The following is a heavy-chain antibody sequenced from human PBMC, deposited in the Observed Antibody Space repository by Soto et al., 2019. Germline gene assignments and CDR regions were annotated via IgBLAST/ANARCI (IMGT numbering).Heavy chain of an antibody. V-gene: IGHV3-48*01. J-gene: IGHJ3*02. Sequence: ESGGGLVQRGGSLTLSCAASGFSFDAYSMNWVRQTPGKGLEWISYISSASGTIDYADSVKGRFTISRDNDQNSLYLQMNSLRAEDTAVYYCAKDEFYAFDIWGQGTVVTVSS. CDR2: ISSASGTI. CDR3: AKDEFYAFDI. CDR1: GFSFDAYS. D-gene: IGHD3-10*01.